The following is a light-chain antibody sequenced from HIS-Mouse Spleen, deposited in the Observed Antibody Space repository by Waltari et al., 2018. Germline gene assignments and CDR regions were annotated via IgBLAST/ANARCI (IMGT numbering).Light chain of an antibody. CDR1: PSVLYSSNNKNY. Sequence: DIVMTQPPASLALSLGERATITGKSSPSVLYSSNNKNYLAWYQQKPGQPPKLLIYWASTRESGVPDRFSGSGSGTDFTLTISSLQAEDVAVYYCQQYYSTPRTFGQGTKLEIK. CDR2: WAS. V-gene: IGKV4-1*01. J-gene: IGKJ2*01. CDR3: QQYYSTPRT.